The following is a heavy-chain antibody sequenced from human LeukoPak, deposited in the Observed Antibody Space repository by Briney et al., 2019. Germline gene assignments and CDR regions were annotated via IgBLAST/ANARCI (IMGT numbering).Heavy chain of an antibody. D-gene: IGHD2-15*01. CDR3: ARAVKLGYCSGGSCYDFDY. Sequence: SETLSLTCTVSGGSISSGGYYWSWIRQHPGKGLEWIGYIYYSGSTYYNPSLKSRVTISVDTSKNQFSLKLSSVTAADTAVYYCARAVKLGYCSGGSCYDFDYWGQGTLVTVSS. CDR2: IYYSGST. V-gene: IGHV4-31*03. CDR1: GGSISSGGYY. J-gene: IGHJ4*02.